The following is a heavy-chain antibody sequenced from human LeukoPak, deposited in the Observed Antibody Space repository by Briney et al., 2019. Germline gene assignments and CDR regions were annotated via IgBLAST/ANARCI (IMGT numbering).Heavy chain of an antibody. D-gene: IGHD5-18*01. CDR1: GFTFSSYA. Sequence: GGSLRLSCAASGFTFSSYAMHWVRQSPGKGLEWVAVISYDGSNKYYADSVKGRFTISRDNSKNTLYLQMNSLRAEDTAVYYCARAGYSYGPTAPFYFDYWGQGTLVTVSS. J-gene: IGHJ4*02. V-gene: IGHV3-30*04. CDR3: ARAGYSYGPTAPFYFDY. CDR2: ISYDGSNK.